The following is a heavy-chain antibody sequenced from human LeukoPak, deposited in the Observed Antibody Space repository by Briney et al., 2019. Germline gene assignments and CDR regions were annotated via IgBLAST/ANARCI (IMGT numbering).Heavy chain of an antibody. CDR2: INTDGSST. D-gene: IGHD3-22*01. J-gene: IGHJ4*02. CDR1: GFTFISYW. CDR3: AIVFHYYDTSGYRY. V-gene: IGHV3-74*01. Sequence: GGSLRLSCAASGFTFISYWMHWVRQAPGKRLVWVSRINTDGSSTSYADSVKGRFTISRYNAKNTLYLQMNSLRAEDTAVYYCAIVFHYYDTSGYRYWGQGTLVAVSS.